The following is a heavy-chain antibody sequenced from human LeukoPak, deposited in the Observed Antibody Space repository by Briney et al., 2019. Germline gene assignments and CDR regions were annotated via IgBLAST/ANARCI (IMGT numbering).Heavy chain of an antibody. Sequence: SETLSLTCTVSGGSISSSSYYWGWIRQPPGKGLEWIGSIYYSGSTYYNPSLKSRVTISVDTSKNQFSLKLSSVTAADTAVYYCARDWGADLNYYDSSGLDAFDIWGQGTMVTVSS. D-gene: IGHD3-22*01. CDR1: GGSISSSSYY. V-gene: IGHV4-39*07. J-gene: IGHJ3*02. CDR2: IYYSGST. CDR3: ARDWGADLNYYDSSGLDAFDI.